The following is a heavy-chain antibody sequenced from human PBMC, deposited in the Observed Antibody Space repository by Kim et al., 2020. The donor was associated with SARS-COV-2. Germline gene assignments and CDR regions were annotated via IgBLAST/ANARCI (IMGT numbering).Heavy chain of an antibody. CDR2: FSHDGSSR. CDR1: SGFTASGFTFSYHG. CDR3: AKEAGDFWSGFNYAFVC. Sequence: GGSLRLSCAASGFTASGFTFSYHGMPWVRQAPGKGLEWVAIFSHDGSSRYYADSVKGRFTISRDNFQNIIYLETNSLREEDTAVYYCAKEAGDFWSGFNYAFVCGGQGS. J-gene: IGHJ4*01. D-gene: IGHD3-3*01. V-gene: IGHV3-30*18.